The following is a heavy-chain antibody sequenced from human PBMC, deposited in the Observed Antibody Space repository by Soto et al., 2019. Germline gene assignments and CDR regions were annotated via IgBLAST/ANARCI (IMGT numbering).Heavy chain of an antibody. CDR1: GFTFSSYG. D-gene: IGHD1-26*01. J-gene: IGHJ4*02. CDR3: ARPSRPEVGAPPYYFAY. V-gene: IGHV3-33*01. CDR2: IWYDGSNK. Sequence: PGGSLRLSCAASGFTFSSYGMHWVRQAPGKGLEWVAVIWYDGSNKYYADSVKGRFTISRDNSKNTLYLQMNSLRAEDTAVYYCARPSRPEVGAPPYYFAYSGQGTLVTVSS.